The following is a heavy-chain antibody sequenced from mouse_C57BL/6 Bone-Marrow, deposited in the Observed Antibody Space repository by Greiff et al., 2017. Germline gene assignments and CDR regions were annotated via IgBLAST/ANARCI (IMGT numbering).Heavy chain of an antibody. CDR1: GYTFTSYW. CDR3: TRDYYGSSRYAMDY. J-gene: IGHJ4*01. Sequence: QVQLQQPGAEFVMPGASVKLSCKSSGYTFTSYWMHWVKQRPGQGLEWIGEIDPSDSYTNYNQKFKGKSTLTVDKSSSTAYMQLSSLTSEDSAVYYCTRDYYGSSRYAMDYWGQGTSVTVSS. D-gene: IGHD1-1*01. V-gene: IGHV1-69*01. CDR2: IDPSDSYT.